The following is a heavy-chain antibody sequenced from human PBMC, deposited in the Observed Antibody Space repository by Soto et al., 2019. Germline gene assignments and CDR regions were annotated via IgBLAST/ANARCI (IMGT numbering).Heavy chain of an antibody. CDR1: GGTFSSYA. Sequence: QVQLVQSGAEVKKPGSSVKVSCKASGGTFSSYAISWVRQAPGQGLEWMGGIIHIFGTANYAQKFQGRVTITADESTSTAYMELSSLRSEDTAVYYCASGPSPGITIFGVVTHGYYGMDVWGQGTTVTVSS. V-gene: IGHV1-69*01. CDR3: ASGPSPGITIFGVVTHGYYGMDV. CDR2: IIHIFGTA. D-gene: IGHD3-3*01. J-gene: IGHJ6*02.